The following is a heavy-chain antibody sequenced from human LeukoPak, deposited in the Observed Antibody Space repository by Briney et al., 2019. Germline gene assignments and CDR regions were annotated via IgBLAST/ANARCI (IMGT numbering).Heavy chain of an antibody. CDR2: IYYSGST. V-gene: IGHV4-31*03. Sequence: SQTLSLTCTVSGGSISSGGYYWSWIPQHPGKGLEWIGYIYYSGSTYYNPSLKSRVTISVDTSKNQFSLKLSSVTAADTAVYYCARHDIVATNAFDIWGQGTMVTVSS. CDR1: GGSISSGGYY. D-gene: IGHD5-12*01. J-gene: IGHJ3*02. CDR3: ARHDIVATNAFDI.